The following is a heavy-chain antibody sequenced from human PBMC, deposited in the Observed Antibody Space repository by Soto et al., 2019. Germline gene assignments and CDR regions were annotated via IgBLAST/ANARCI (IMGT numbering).Heavy chain of an antibody. CDR3: AAATLPGARFYGMDV. V-gene: IGHV4-38-2*01. CDR2: LSQNGGT. D-gene: IGHD2-2*01. Sequence: PSETLSLTCVVPGYSFNSVHFWGWIRQPPGKGLQWIGSLSQNGGTYRNPPLRSRVTLSVDTSKNQFSLKLTSVTAADAAVYYCAAATLPGARFYGMDVWGQGSTVTVSS. J-gene: IGHJ6*02. CDR1: GYSFNSVHF.